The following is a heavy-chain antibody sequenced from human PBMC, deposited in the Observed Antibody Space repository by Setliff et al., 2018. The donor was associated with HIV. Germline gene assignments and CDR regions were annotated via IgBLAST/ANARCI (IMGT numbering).Heavy chain of an antibody. CDR1: GFTFSSYA. V-gene: IGHV3-30-3*01. D-gene: IGHD6-6*01. CDR2: ISYDGSSI. J-gene: IGHJ4*02. CDR3: ARLPQDVRSSIDF. Sequence: PGGSLRLSCEASGFTFSSYAMHWVRQAPGKGLEWAAVISYDGSSISYADSVKGRFTISRDNAKNTLFLQMNSLRAEDTAVYYCARLPQDVRSSIDFWGQGTLVTVSS.